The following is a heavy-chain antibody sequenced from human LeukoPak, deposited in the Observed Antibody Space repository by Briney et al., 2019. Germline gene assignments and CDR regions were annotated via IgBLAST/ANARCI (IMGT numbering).Heavy chain of an antibody. CDR3: ATEEVAARIFDH. D-gene: IGHD6-6*01. CDR2: IYTSGST. J-gene: IGHJ4*02. V-gene: IGHV4-4*07. CDR1: GGSISSYF. Sequence: PSETLSLTCTVSGGSISSYFWTWIRQPAGKGLEWIGRIYTSGSTNYNPSLKSRVTMSVDTSKNQFSLKLSSVTAADTAVYYCATEEVAARIFDHWGQGTLVTVSS.